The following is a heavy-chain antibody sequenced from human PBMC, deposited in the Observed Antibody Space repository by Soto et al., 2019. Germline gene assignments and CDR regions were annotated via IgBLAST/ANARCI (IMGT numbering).Heavy chain of an antibody. CDR3: ARDLGTALVGFDYGMDV. CDR1: GFTFSNYW. J-gene: IGHJ6*02. CDR2: IKKDGSDK. V-gene: IGHV3-7*01. Sequence: GGSLRLSCAASGFTFSNYWMSWVRQAPGKGLEWVANIKKDGSDKNYVDSVEGRFSIFRDNAKNSLYLQMYGLRAEDTTVYYCARDLGTALVGFDYGMDVWGQGTTVTVSS. D-gene: IGHD5-18*01.